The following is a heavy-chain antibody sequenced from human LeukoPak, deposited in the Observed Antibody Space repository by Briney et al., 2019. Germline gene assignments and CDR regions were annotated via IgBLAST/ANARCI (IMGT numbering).Heavy chain of an antibody. CDR1: GFTFSTYS. J-gene: IGHJ6*02. D-gene: IGHD6-19*01. V-gene: IGHV3-21*01. CDR3: AREHPSGWSFNYYYYGMDV. CDR2: ISSSSSYI. Sequence: GGSLRLSCAASGFTFSTYSMNWVRQAPGKGLEWVSSISSSSSYIYYADSVKGRFTISRDNAKNSLYLQMNSLRAEDTAVYYCAREHPSGWSFNYYYYGMDVWGQGTTVTVSS.